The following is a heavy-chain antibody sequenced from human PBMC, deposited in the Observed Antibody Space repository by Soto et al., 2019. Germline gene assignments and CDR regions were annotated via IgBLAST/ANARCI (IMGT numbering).Heavy chain of an antibody. Sequence: ASVKVSCKASGYTFTSYGISWVRQAPGQGLEWMGWISAYNGNTNYAQKLQGRVTMTTDTSTSTAYMELSSLRSEDTAVYYCAREAAMAHFDYWGQGTLVTVSS. J-gene: IGHJ4*02. CDR2: ISAYNGNT. D-gene: IGHD5-18*01. CDR3: AREAAMAHFDY. V-gene: IGHV1-18*01. CDR1: GYTFTSYG.